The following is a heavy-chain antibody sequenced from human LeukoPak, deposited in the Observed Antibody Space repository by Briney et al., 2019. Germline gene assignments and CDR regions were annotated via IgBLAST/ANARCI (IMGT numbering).Heavy chain of an antibody. CDR3: VRGRGWLTHDH. V-gene: IGHV3-7*01. CDR1: GFTFSDYW. D-gene: IGHD5-24*01. Sequence: GGSLRLSCVASGFTFSDYWMTWVRQAPGKGLEWVANIKEDGSDKYYVDSVKGRFTISRDNAKNSLYLQMNSLRAEDSAVYYCVRGRGWLTHDHWGQGILVTVSS. J-gene: IGHJ4*02. CDR2: IKEDGSDK.